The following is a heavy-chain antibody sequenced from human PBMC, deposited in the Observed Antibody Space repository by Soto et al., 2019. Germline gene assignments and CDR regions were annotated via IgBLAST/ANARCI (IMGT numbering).Heavy chain of an antibody. J-gene: IGHJ6*02. CDR2: IIPIFGTA. D-gene: IGHD3-16*01. CDR1: GGTFSSYA. CDR3: ARFLGGPQEYYYYYYGMDV. V-gene: IGHV1-69*01. Sequence: QVQLVQSGAEVQKPGSSVKVSCKASGGTFSSYAISWVRQAPGQGLEWMGGIIPIFGTANYAQKFQGRVTITADESTSTAYMELSSLRSEDTAVYYCARFLGGPQEYYYYYYGMDVWGQGTTVTVSS.